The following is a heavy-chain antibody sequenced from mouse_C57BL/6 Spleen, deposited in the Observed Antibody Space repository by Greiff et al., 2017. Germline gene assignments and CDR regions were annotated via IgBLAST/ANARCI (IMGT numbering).Heavy chain of an antibody. CDR2: IYPRSGNT. CDR3: ARGDNYWYFDV. V-gene: IGHV1-81*01. J-gene: IGHJ1*03. Sequence: QVQLKESGAELARPGASVKLSCKASGYTFTSYGISWVKQRTGQGLEWIGEIYPRSGNTYYNEKFKGKATLTADKSSSTAYMELRSLTSEDSAVYFCARGDNYWYFDVWGTGTTVTVSS. CDR1: GYTFTSYG.